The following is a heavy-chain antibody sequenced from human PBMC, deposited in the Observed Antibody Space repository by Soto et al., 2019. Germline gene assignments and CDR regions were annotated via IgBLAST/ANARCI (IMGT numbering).Heavy chain of an antibody. D-gene: IGHD4-17*01. CDR3: ASQRPTVTTFDY. V-gene: IGHV4-34*01. CDR2: INHSGST. J-gene: IGHJ4*02. Sequence: QVQLRQWGAGLVKPSETLSLTCAVYGGSFNGYYWNWIRQPPGKGLAWIGEINHSGSTNYNPSLKSRVSISVDTSKNQFSLRLSSVTAAYTAVYYCASQRPTVTTFDYWGQGTLVTVSS. CDR1: GGSFNGYY.